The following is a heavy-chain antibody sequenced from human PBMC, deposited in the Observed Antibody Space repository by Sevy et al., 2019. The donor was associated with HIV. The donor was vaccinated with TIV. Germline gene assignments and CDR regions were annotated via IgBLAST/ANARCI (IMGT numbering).Heavy chain of an antibody. CDR2: IWYDGSNK. Sequence: GGSLRLSCAASGFTFSNYGMHWVRQAPGKGLEWVAVIWYDGSNKYYADSVKGRFTISRDNSKNTLYLQMNSLRGEDTAVYYCARESDSFDAFDVWGQRTTVTVS. V-gene: IGHV3-33*01. CDR3: ARESDSFDAFDV. D-gene: IGHD4-4*01. J-gene: IGHJ3*01. CDR1: GFTFSNYG.